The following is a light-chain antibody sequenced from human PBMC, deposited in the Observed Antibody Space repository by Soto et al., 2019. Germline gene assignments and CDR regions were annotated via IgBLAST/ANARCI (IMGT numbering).Light chain of an antibody. CDR2: GNS. J-gene: IGLJ1*01. CDR1: SSKIGAGYD. CDR3: QSYDSSLGGSGV. Sequence: SVLAQPPPVSGAPGQMVTISCPGSSSKIGAGYDVHWYQQLPGTAPKLLIYGNSNRPSGVPDRFSGSKSGTSASLAITGLQAEDEADYYCQSYDSSLGGSGVFGTGTKVTVL. V-gene: IGLV1-40*01.